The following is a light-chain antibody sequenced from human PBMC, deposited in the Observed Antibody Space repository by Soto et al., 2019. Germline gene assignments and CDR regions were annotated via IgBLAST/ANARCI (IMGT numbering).Light chain of an antibody. Sequence: EIVLTQSPATLSLSPGERATLSCRASQIFTRYLAWYQQKPGQAPRLLLYDASNWATGIPARFSCSGSGTAFTLTISCLEPEDFAVYYCQERSNWPPKNTFGQGTQLEIK. CDR2: DAS. CDR1: QIFTRY. V-gene: IGKV3-11*01. CDR3: QERSNWPPKNT. J-gene: IGKJ2*01.